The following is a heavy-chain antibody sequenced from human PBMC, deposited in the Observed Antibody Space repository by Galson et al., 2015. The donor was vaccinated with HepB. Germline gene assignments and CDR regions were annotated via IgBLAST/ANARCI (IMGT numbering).Heavy chain of an antibody. CDR2: ISGSGGNT. CDR1: GFTFSSYA. CDR3: ARDLGSYFDLWSGSLTPMDV. V-gene: IGHV3-23*01. D-gene: IGHD3-3*01. J-gene: IGHJ6*03. Sequence: SLRLSCAASGFTFSSYAMSWVRQAPGKGLEWVSSISGSGGNTYYAESVKGRFTISRDNSKNTLFLQMNSLRAEDTAVYYCARDLGSYFDLWSGSLTPMDVWGKGTTVIVSS.